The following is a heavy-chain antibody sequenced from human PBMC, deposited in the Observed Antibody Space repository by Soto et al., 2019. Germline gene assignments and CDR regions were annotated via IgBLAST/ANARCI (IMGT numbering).Heavy chain of an antibody. D-gene: IGHD6-19*01. CDR3: ARLGVLHSSGWYYYGMDV. Sequence: QVQLVQSGAEVKKPGASVKVSCKASGYTFTSYGISWVRQAPGQGLEWMGWISAYNGNTNYAQKLQGRVTMTTDTSTSTAYMEPRSLRSDATAVYYCARLGVLHSSGWYYYGMDVWGQGTTVTVSS. CDR2: ISAYNGNT. V-gene: IGHV1-18*01. J-gene: IGHJ6*02. CDR1: GYTFTSYG.